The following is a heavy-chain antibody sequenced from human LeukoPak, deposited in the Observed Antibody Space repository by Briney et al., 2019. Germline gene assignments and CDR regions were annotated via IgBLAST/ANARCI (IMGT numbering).Heavy chain of an antibody. J-gene: IGHJ4*02. CDR1: GGSISSSSYY. CDR3: ARQGWFGELLSPLDY. V-gene: IGHV4-39*01. CDR2: IYYSGST. Sequence: PSETLSLTCTVSGGSISSSSYYWGWIRQPPGKGLEWIGSIYYSGSTYYNPSLKSRVTISVDTSKNQFSLKLSSVTGADTAVYYCARQGWFGELLSPLDYWGQGTLVTVSS. D-gene: IGHD3-10*01.